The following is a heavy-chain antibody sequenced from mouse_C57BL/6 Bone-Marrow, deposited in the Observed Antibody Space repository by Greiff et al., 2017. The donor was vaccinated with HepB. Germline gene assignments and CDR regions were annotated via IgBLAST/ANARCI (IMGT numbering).Heavy chain of an antibody. Sequence: EVQGVESGGGLVQPGGSLKLSCAASGFTFSDYGMAWVRQAPRKGPEWVAFISNLAYSIYYADTVTGRFTISRENAKNTLYLEMSRLRAEDTAMYYCARYDGYYGFAYWGQGTLVTVSA. J-gene: IGHJ3*01. D-gene: IGHD2-3*01. CDR3: ARYDGYYGFAY. CDR2: ISNLAYSI. V-gene: IGHV5-15*01. CDR1: GFTFSDYG.